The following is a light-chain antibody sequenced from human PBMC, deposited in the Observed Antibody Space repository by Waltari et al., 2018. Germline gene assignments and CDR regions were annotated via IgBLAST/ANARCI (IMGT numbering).Light chain of an antibody. CDR1: TLPIED. J-gene: IGLJ2*01. CDR3: QSADITGTPYWF. Sequence: SYELTQPPSVSVSPGQTARITCSGATLPIEDSYWYQQRPGQAPMVLIYKDTERPSWIPGRFSGSRSGTTVTLTISGVQAEDEAVYYCQSADITGTPYWFFGGGTKLTVV. CDR2: KDT. V-gene: IGLV3-25*03.